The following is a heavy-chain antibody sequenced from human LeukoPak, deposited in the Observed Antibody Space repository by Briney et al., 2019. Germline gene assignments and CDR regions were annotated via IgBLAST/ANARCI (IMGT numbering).Heavy chain of an antibody. V-gene: IGHV3-48*04. J-gene: IGHJ4*02. CDR3: ARDRDWTFDY. CDR1: GFSFSEYS. CDR2: IRGSSGAM. D-gene: IGHD1-1*01. Sequence: GGSLRLSCAASGFSFSEYSMNWVRQAPGKGLEWVSNIRGSSGAMNYADSVKGRFSISKDNAKNLLCLEMSSLRAADTAVYYCARDRDWTFDYWGQGTLVTVSS.